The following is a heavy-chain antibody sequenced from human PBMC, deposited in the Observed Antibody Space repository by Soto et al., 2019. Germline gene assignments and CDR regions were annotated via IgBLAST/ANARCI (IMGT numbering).Heavy chain of an antibody. CDR1: GFTFSPYA. CDR3: AKGLRRLLRTQYYYGLDV. J-gene: IGHJ6*01. Sequence: EVQLLESGGGLVQPGGSLRLSCAASGFTFSPYAMSWVRQAPGKGLEWVSSISGSGGSTNYADSVKGRFTVSRDNSKRTLSLQMNSLREEDTAIYYCAKGLRRLLRTQYYYGLDVW. D-gene: IGHD3-10*01. CDR2: ISGSGGST. V-gene: IGHV3-23*01.